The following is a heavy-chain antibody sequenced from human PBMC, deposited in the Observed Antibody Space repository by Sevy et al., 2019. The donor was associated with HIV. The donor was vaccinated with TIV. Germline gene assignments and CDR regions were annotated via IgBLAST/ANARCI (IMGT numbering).Heavy chain of an antibody. J-gene: IGHJ4*02. V-gene: IGHV3-49*04. CDR1: GFTFGDYC. Sequence: GGSRRLSCTASGFTFGDYCMSWVRQAPGKGLEWVAFLKSKVYGGTVDHAASVKGRFIISRDDSKSIAYLQMNDLKTEDTGVYYCTRWKAAQSIFDYWGQGALVTVSS. D-gene: IGHD6-13*01. CDR3: TRWKAAQSIFDY. CDR2: LKSKVYGGTV.